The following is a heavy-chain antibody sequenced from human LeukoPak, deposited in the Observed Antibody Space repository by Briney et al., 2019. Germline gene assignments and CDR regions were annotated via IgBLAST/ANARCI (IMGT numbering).Heavy chain of an antibody. V-gene: IGHV4-59*08. CDR1: GGSISSYY. CDR3: ARLSTVPGNWASEY. CDR2: IYYTGST. Sequence: PSETLSLTCSVSGGSISSYYWSWIRQPPGKGLEWIGYIYYTGSTKYNPSLESRVTILVDTPKNQFSLKLRSVTAADTAVYYCARLSTVPGNWASEYWGQGTLVTVSS. J-gene: IGHJ4*02. D-gene: IGHD6-19*01.